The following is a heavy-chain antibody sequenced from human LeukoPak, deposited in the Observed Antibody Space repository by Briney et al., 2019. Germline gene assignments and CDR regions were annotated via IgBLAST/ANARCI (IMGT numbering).Heavy chain of an antibody. CDR3: AREVPSSWYYFDY. CDR1: GLSFSSYG. V-gene: IGHV3-30*19. Sequence: GGSLRLSCAASGLSFSSYGMHWVRQAPGKGLEWVAVISYDGSNKYYADSVKGRFTISRDNSKNTLYLQMNSLRAEDTAVYYCAREVPSSWYYFDYWGQGTLVTVSS. J-gene: IGHJ4*02. D-gene: IGHD6-13*01. CDR2: ISYDGSNK.